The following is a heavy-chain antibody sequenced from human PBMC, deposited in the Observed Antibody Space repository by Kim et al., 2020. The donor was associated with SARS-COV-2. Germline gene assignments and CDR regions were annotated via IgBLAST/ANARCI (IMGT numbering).Heavy chain of an antibody. J-gene: IGHJ6*02. CDR3: ARDIKKHIVVVIAMARRPLYYYYGMDV. V-gene: IGHV3-21*01. CDR1: GFTFSSYS. CDR2: ISSSSSYI. D-gene: IGHD2-21*01. Sequence: GGSLRLSCAASGFTFSSYSMNWVRQAPGKGLEWVSSISSSSSYIYYADSVKGRFTISRDNAKNSLYLQMNSLRAEDTAVYYCARDIKKHIVVVIAMARRPLYYYYGMDVWGQGTPVTVSS.